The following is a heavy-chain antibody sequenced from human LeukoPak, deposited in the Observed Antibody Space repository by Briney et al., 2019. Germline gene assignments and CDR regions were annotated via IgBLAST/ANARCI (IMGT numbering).Heavy chain of an antibody. D-gene: IGHD4-17*01. CDR1: GGSISSGDYY. CDR3: ARDTVTTCGYYYGMDV. J-gene: IGHJ6*02. V-gene: IGHV4-30-4*01. Sequence: SETLSLTCTVSGGSISSGDYYWSWIRQPPGKGLEWIGYIYYSGSTYYNPSLKSRVTISVDTSKNQFSLKLSSVTAADTAVYYCARDTVTTCGYYYGMDVWGQGTTVTVSS. CDR2: IYYSGST.